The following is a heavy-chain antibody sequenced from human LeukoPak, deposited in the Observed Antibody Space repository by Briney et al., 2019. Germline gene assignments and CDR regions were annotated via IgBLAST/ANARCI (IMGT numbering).Heavy chain of an antibody. CDR3: ARGVLTGSNWFDP. CDR1: GGSISSGGYY. CDR2: IYYSGST. J-gene: IGHJ5*02. V-gene: IGHV4-31*03. D-gene: IGHD3-9*01. Sequence: RASETLSLTCTVSGGSISSGGYYWRWLRQHPGKGLEWIGYIYYSGSTYYNPSLKSRFTISVDTSKNQFSLKLSSVTAADTAVYYCARGVLTGSNWFDPWGQGTLVTVSS.